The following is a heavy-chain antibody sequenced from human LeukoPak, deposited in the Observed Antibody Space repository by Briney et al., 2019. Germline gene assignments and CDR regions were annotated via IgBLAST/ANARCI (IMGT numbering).Heavy chain of an antibody. CDR2: INPTSGGT. Sequence: ASVTVSFTASGYTFTGYYMHWVRQAPGRGLEWMGWINPTSGGTNYAQKFQGRVTMTRDTSISTPYMELSRLRSDDTAVYYCARGQQLAHDYWGQGTLVTVSS. V-gene: IGHV1-2*02. CDR1: GYTFTGYY. D-gene: IGHD6-6*01. CDR3: ARGQQLAHDY. J-gene: IGHJ4*02.